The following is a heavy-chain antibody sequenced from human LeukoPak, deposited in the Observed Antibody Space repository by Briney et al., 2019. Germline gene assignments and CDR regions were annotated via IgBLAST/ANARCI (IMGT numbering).Heavy chain of an antibody. D-gene: IGHD6-19*01. CDR1: GGSISSSSYY. CDR3: ARAGVAVAGSAFDI. Sequence: PSETLSLTCTVSGGSISSSSYYWGWIRQPPGNGLEWIGSIYYSGSTYYNPSLKSRVTISVDTSKNQFSLKLSSVTAADTAVYYCARAGVAVAGSAFDIWGQGTMVTVSS. V-gene: IGHV4-39*01. CDR2: IYYSGST. J-gene: IGHJ3*02.